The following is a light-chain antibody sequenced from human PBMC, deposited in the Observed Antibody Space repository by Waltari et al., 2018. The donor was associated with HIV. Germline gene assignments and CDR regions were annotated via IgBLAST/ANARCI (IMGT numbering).Light chain of an antibody. CDR2: EVS. CDR3: SSYAGSNNRWV. Sequence: QSALTQPPSASGSPGQSVTISCTGTSSHVGGYNYVSWYQHHPGKAPKLMIYEVSKRPSGVPDRFSGSKSGSTASLTVSGLQAEDEADYYCSSYAGSNNRWVFGGGTKLTAL. CDR1: SSHVGGYNY. J-gene: IGLJ3*02. V-gene: IGLV2-8*01.